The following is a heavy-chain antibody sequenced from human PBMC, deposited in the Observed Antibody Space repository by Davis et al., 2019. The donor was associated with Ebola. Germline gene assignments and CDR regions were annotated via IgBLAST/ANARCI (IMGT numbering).Heavy chain of an antibody. D-gene: IGHD2-2*01. J-gene: IGHJ5*02. CDR2: INHSGST. Sequence: MPSETLSLTCAVYGGSFSGYYWSWIRQPPGKGLEWIGEINHSGSTNYNPSLKSRVTISVDTSKNQFSLKLRSVTAADTAVYYCARGRIVVGRYWFDPWGQGTLVTVSS. V-gene: IGHV4-34*01. CDR1: GGSFSGYY. CDR3: ARGRIVVGRYWFDP.